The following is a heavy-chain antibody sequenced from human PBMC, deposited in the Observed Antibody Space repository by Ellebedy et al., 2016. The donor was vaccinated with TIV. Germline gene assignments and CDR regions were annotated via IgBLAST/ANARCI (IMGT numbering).Heavy chain of an antibody. CDR3: ARGRYSIDA. Sequence: GGSLRLSXAASGFTFTTYWMGWVRQAPGKGLEWVANIKQNGGDKNYVDSVKGRFTISRDNAKNSHFLQMNSLRAEDTAVYYCARGRYSIDAWGQGTLVIVSS. V-gene: IGHV3-7*01. CDR2: IKQNGGDK. J-gene: IGHJ5*02. D-gene: IGHD2-21*01. CDR1: GFTFTTYW.